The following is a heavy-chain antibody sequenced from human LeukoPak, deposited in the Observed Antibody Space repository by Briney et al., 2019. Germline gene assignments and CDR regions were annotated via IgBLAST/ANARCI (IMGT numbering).Heavy chain of an antibody. CDR3: ARVGVDHSGTIIKYFFDH. Sequence: TSETLSLTCTVSGGSISSYQWSWIRQPPGKGLEWIGNIYYSGSTNYSPSLKSRVIISVDTSKNQFSLKLSPVIAADTAVYYCARVGVDHSGTIIKYFFDHWGQGSLVTVSS. D-gene: IGHD4-23*01. J-gene: IGHJ4*02. CDR1: GGSISSYQ. CDR2: IYYSGST. V-gene: IGHV4-59*01.